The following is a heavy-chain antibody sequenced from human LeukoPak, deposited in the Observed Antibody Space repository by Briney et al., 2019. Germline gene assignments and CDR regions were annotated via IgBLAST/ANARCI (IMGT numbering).Heavy chain of an antibody. Sequence: ASVKVSCKASGGTFSSYGISWVRQAPGQGLEWMGGIIPIFGTANYAQKFQGRVTITTDESTNTAYMELSSLRSEDTAVYCCARDREDIVVVPAAEGGYYYYYMDVWGKGTTVTVSS. CDR3: ARDREDIVVVPAAEGGYYYYYMDV. D-gene: IGHD2-2*01. J-gene: IGHJ6*03. CDR1: GGTFSSYG. V-gene: IGHV1-69*05. CDR2: IIPIFGTA.